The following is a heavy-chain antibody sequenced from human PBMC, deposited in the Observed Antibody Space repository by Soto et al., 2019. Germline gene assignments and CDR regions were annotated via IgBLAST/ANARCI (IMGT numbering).Heavy chain of an antibody. CDR3: ARGRDDFWIGYRCYFDS. CDR1: GVSVSAGGNY. J-gene: IGHJ4*02. CDR2: ISYNGSP. D-gene: IGHD3-3*01. V-gene: IGHV4-31*03. Sequence: SETLSLTCTVSGVSVSAGGNYWNWIRQSPGKGLEWIGYISYNGSPFYNPSLKSRLTISVDTSKSQFSLSLGSVSAADTALYFCARGRDDFWIGYRCYFDSWGQGMLVTVSS.